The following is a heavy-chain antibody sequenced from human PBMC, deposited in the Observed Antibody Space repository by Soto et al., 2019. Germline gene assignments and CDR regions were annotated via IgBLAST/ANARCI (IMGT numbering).Heavy chain of an antibody. J-gene: IGHJ4*02. Sequence: SQTLSLTCAISGDSVSSNSAAWNWIRQSPSRGFEWLGRTYYRSKWYNDYAVSVKSRITINPDTSKNQFSLQLNSVTPEGTAVYYCARGRVEAVAGTGGNFDYWGQGTLVTVSS. CDR2: TYYRSKWYN. CDR1: GDSVSSNSAA. CDR3: ARGRVEAVAGTGGNFDY. V-gene: IGHV6-1*01. D-gene: IGHD6-19*01.